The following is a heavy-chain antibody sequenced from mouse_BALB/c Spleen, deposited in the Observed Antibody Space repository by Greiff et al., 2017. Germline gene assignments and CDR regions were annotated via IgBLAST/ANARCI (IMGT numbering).Heavy chain of an antibody. CDR3: ASSSYVYWYFDV. CDR2: INSNGGST. CDR1: GFTFSSYG. J-gene: IGHJ1*01. Sequence: DVQLVESGGGLVQPGGSLKLSCAASGFTFSSYGMSWVRQTPDKRLELVATINSNGGSTYYPDSVKGRFTISRDNAKNTLYLQMSSLKSEDTAMYYCASSSYVYWYFDVWGAGTTVTVSS. D-gene: IGHD1-1*01. V-gene: IGHV5-6-3*01.